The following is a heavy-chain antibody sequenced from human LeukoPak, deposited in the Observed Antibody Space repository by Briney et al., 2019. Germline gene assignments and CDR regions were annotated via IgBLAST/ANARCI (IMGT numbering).Heavy chain of an antibody. Sequence: GGSLTLSCAASGFTFSSYSVNWVRQPPAKGLEWVSYVSSCGSNIYYAPSVKGRHTSSRDNATIPLYLQLNSRIAQGSAVYYCARASYGAATQFVYWGQGSLFTVSS. CDR1: GFTFSSYS. CDR2: VSSCGSNI. V-gene: IGHV3-48*01. J-gene: IGHJ4*02. CDR3: ARASYGAATQFVY. D-gene: IGHD4-17*01.